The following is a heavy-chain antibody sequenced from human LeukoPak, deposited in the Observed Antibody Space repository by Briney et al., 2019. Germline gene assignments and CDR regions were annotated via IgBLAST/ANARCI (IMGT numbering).Heavy chain of an antibody. CDR3: ARDWYDNSDAFDI. Sequence: GGSLRLSCAASGSTFSSYSMNWVPHAPGKGLEWVSSISSSSSYIYYADSLKGRVTISRDNAKNTLYLQMNSLRAEDTAVYYCARDWYDNSDAFDIWGQGTMVTVSS. J-gene: IGHJ3*02. D-gene: IGHD3-9*01. V-gene: IGHV3-21*01. CDR1: GSTFSSYS. CDR2: ISSSSSYI.